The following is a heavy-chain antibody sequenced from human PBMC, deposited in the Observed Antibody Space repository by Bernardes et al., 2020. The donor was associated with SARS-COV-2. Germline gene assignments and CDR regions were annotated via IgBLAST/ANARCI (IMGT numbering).Heavy chain of an antibody. CDR1: GGSISPYY. CDR3: AKDPSQCHLLRRGWFAP. D-gene: IGHD2-2*01. J-gene: IGHJ5*02. Sequence: SETLSLTCTVSGGSISPYYWSWIRLPPGKGLEWIGYVFHSGNTNYNPSLKSRVTISVDTSKNVFSLRLMSVTAADTAVYFCAKDPSQCHLLRRGWFAPWGRGILVTVSS. V-gene: IGHV4-59*01. CDR2: VFHSGNT.